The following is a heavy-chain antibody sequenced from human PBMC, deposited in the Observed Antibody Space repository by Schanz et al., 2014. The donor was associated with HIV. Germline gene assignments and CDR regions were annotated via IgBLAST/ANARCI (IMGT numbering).Heavy chain of an antibody. CDR2: ISYDGSNK. J-gene: IGHJ6*02. D-gene: IGHD6-6*01. Sequence: QVQLVESGGGVVQPGRSLRLSCAASGFTFSSYGMHWVRQAPGKGLEWVAVISYDGSNKYYADSVKGRFTNSRDNSKKALYLQMNSLRVEDTAVYYCASTVYPYTGSSDYYYGMDVWGQGTTVTVSS. CDR1: GFTFSSYG. V-gene: IGHV3-30*03. CDR3: ASTVYPYTGSSDYYYGMDV.